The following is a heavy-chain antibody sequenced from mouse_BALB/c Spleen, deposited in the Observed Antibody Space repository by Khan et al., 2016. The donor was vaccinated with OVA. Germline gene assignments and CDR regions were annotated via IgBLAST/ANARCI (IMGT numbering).Heavy chain of an antibody. CDR1: GYSFTGYF. CDR2: INPHIGET. J-gene: IGHJ2*01. V-gene: IGHV1-20*02. CDR3: ARIYGSDFDY. Sequence: VQLQQSGPELVKPGASVKISCKASGYSFTGYFMNWVMQSHGKGLEWIGRINPHIGETFYNPKFKGKATLTVDESSSTAHMELRSLASEDSAVYYCARIYGSDFDYWGQGTTLTVSS. D-gene: IGHD1-1*01.